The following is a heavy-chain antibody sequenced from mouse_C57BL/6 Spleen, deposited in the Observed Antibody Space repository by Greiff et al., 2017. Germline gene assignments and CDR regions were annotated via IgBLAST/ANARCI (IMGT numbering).Heavy chain of an antibody. J-gene: IGHJ4*01. CDR1: GYTFTSYW. Sequence: QVQLQQPGTELVKPGASVKLSCKASGYTFTSYWMHWVQQRPGQGLEWVGNINPSNGGTNYNEKFKSKATMTVDKSSSTAYMQLSSLTSEDSAVYYCAREYDSNYYYYAMDYWGQGTSVTVSS. CDR2: INPSNGGT. D-gene: IGHD2-5*01. CDR3: AREYDSNYYYYAMDY. V-gene: IGHV1-53*01.